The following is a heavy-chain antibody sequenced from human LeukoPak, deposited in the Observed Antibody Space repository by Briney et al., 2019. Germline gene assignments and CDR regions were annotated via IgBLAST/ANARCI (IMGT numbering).Heavy chain of an antibody. CDR1: GFTFDDYG. J-gene: IGHJ4*02. Sequence: AGGSLRLSCAASGFTFDDYGRSWVRQAPGKGLEWVSGINWNGGSTGYADSVKGRFTISRDNAKNSLYLQMNSLRAEGTALYYCAREGGSSSWRDYWGQGTLVTVSS. CDR2: INWNGGST. D-gene: IGHD6-13*01. V-gene: IGHV3-20*04. CDR3: AREGGSSSWRDY.